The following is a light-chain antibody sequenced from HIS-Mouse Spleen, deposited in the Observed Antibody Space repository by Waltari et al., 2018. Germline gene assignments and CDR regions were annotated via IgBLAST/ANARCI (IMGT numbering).Light chain of an antibody. CDR3: QQSSNWFT. Sequence: ESVFTQSPATLSVSPGESATDSCRASQSVSSYSAWYKQKPGQAPILLIYDASTRGTGIPARFSGSGSGTAFTLTISSLEPEDFAVYYCQQSSNWFTFGGGTKVEIK. CDR1: QSVSSY. J-gene: IGKJ4*01. CDR2: DAS. V-gene: IGKV3-11*01.